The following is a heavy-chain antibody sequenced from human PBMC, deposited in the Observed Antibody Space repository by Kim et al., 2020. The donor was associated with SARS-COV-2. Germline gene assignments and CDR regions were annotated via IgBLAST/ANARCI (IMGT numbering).Heavy chain of an antibody. Sequence: SETLSLTCTVSGGSISSSSYYWGWIRQPPGKGLEWIGSIYYSGSTYYNPSLKSRVTISVDTSKNQFSLKPSSVTAADTAVYYCARSYSVVWFDPWGQGT. CDR2: IYYSGST. J-gene: IGHJ5*02. V-gene: IGHV4-39*07. CDR3: ARSYSVVWFDP. CDR1: GGSISSSSYY. D-gene: IGHD2-2*01.